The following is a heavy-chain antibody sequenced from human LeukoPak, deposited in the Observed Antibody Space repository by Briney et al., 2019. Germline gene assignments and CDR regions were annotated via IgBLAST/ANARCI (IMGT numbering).Heavy chain of an antibody. D-gene: IGHD3-10*01. J-gene: IGHJ4*02. CDR3: TTDLRYYYGSGSYYRIDY. CDR2: IKSKTDGGTT. V-gene: IGHV3-15*01. CDR1: GFTFSNAW. Sequence: GGSLRLSCAASGFTFSNAWMSWVRQAPGKGLEWVGRIKSKTDGGTTDYAAPVKGRFTISRDDSKNTLYLQMNSLKTEDTAVYYCTTDLRYYYGSGSYYRIDYWGQGTLVTVSS.